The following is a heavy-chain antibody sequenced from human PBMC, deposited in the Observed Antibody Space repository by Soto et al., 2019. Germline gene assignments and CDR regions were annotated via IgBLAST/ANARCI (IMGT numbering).Heavy chain of an antibody. CDR1: SFALKDYY. V-gene: IGHV3-11*06. CDR3: AREAGSPLYKFDS. CDR2: ISNRGTYI. Sequence: PGGSLRLSCTASSFALKDYYMTWIRQAPGKGLEWISYISNRGTYIHYADSVKGRFTISRDNAKNSVYLQMSSLSAEDTALYYCAREAGSPLYKFDSWGQGTEVTVSS. J-gene: IGHJ4*02. D-gene: IGHD1-1*01.